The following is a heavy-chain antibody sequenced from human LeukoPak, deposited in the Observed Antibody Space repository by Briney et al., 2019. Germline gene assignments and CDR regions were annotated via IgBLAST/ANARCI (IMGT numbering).Heavy chain of an antibody. D-gene: IGHD1-26*01. CDR1: GGSFSGYY. CDR3: VRTGGSFYFYYYMDV. V-gene: IGHV4-34*01. CDR2: INHSGST. J-gene: IGHJ6*03. Sequence: SETLSLTCAVYGGSFSGYYWSWIRQPPGKGLEWIGEINHSGSTNYNPSLKSRVTISLDTSKNQFSLKLSSVTAADTAVYYCVRTGGSFYFYYYMDVWGKGTTVTVSS.